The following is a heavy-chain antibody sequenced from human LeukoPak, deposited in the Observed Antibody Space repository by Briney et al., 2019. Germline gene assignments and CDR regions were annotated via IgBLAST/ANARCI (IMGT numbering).Heavy chain of an antibody. CDR2: ISSSSSYI. CDR3: ARGADGVSSNSRGWFDP. CDR1: GFTFSSYS. V-gene: IGHV3-21*01. Sequence: GGSLRLSCAASGFTFSSYSMNWVRQAPGKGLEWVSSISSSSSYIYYADSVKGRFTISRDNTKNSLYLQMNSLRAEDTAVYSCARGADGVSSNSRGWFDPWGQGTLVTVSS. D-gene: IGHD2-15*01. J-gene: IGHJ5*02.